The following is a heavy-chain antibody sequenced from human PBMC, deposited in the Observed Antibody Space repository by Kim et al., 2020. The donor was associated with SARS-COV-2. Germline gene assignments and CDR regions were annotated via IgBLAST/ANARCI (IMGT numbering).Heavy chain of an antibody. CDR3: ARLWAVVTRYFDY. Sequence: TPRVRCRVTLAVNTSKNHFSLKLSSVTAADTAVYYCARLWAVVTRYFDYWGQGTLVTVSS. D-gene: IGHD2-21*02. J-gene: IGHJ4*02. V-gene: IGHV4-34*13.